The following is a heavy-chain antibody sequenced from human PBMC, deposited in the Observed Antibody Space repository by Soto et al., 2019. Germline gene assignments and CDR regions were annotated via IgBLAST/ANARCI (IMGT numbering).Heavy chain of an antibody. Sequence: SETLSLTCTVSGGSISSYYWSWIRQPPGKGLEWIGYIYYSGSTNYNPSLKSRVTISVDTSKNQFSLKLSSVTAADTAVYYCARQVDGNVFDPWGQGTLVTVSS. V-gene: IGHV4-59*08. CDR1: GGSISSYY. CDR3: ARQVDGNVFDP. J-gene: IGHJ5*02. D-gene: IGHD1-1*01. CDR2: IYYSGST.